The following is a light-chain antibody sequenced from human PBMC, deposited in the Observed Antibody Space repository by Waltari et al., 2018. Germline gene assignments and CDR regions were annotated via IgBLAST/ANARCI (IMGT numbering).Light chain of an antibody. J-gene: IGLJ2*01. CDR3: SSYTSSSTVV. V-gene: IGLV2-14*01. Sequence: QSALTQPASASGSPGQSITISCTGTSIDVGGYNYVSWYQQHPGKAPKLMIYDVSKRPSGVSNRFSGSKSGNTTSLTISGLQAEDEADYYCSSYTSSSTVVFGGGTKLTVL. CDR1: SIDVGGYNY. CDR2: DVS.